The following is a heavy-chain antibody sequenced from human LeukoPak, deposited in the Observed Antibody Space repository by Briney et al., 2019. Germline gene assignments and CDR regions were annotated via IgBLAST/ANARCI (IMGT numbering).Heavy chain of an antibody. V-gene: IGHV4-34*01. CDR2: INHSGST. CDR1: GGSFSCYY. Sequence: AAPLSLPSAADGGSFSCYYWRWSRPPPGGGVEWSGAINHSGSTNYNPSLKSRVTISVDTSNNQFSLQPSAVTAADTAVYYCARGRNSGKTALVRRPVFDYWGQGTLVTVSS. J-gene: IGHJ4*02. D-gene: IGHD5-18*01. CDR3: ARGRNSGKTALVRRPVFDY.